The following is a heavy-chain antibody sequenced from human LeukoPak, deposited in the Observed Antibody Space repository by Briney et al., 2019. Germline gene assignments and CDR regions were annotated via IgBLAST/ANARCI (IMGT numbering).Heavy chain of an antibody. Sequence: ASVKVSCKGSGYTFTIYGISWVRQAPGQGREWMGWISAYNGNTNYEQKLQGRVTITPDTSTSTAYMELRSLRSDDTAVYYCAREDLGVVPAAIDGNYDYYYGMDVWGQGTTVTVSS. J-gene: IGHJ6*02. D-gene: IGHD2-2*01. CDR3: AREDLGVVPAAIDGNYDYYYGMDV. V-gene: IGHV1-18*01. CDR2: ISAYNGNT. CDR1: GYTFTIYG.